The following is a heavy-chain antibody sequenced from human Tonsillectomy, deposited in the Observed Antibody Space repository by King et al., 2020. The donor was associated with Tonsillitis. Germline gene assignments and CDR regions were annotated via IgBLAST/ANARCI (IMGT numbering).Heavy chain of an antibody. CDR2: ISWNSGSI. V-gene: IGHV3-9*01. Sequence: VQLVESGGGLVQPGRSLRLSCAASGFTFDDYAMHWVRQAPGKGLEWVSGISWNSGSIGYADSVKGRFTISRDNAKNSLYLQMNSLRAEDTALYYCAKDDSEATGSFDYWGQGTLVTVSS. D-gene: IGHD6-25*01. CDR3: AKDDSEATGSFDY. CDR1: GFTFDDYA. J-gene: IGHJ4*02.